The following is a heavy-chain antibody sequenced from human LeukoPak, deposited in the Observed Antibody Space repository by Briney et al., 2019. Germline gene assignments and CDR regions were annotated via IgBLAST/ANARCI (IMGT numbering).Heavy chain of an antibody. J-gene: IGHJ4*02. V-gene: IGHV3-7*01. CDR2: IKQDGSNK. CDR3: ARGGYSYGYAPPY. CDR1: GFTFSSYW. D-gene: IGHD5-18*01. Sequence: GSLRLSCAASGFTFSSYWMSWVRQAPGKGLEWVANIKQDGSNKYYADSVKGRFTISRDNSKNTLYLQMNSLRAEDTAVYYCARGGYSYGYAPPYWGQGTLVTVSS.